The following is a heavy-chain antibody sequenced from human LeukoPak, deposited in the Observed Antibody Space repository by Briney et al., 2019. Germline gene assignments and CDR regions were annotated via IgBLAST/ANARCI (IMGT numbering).Heavy chain of an antibody. V-gene: IGHV1-2*02. J-gene: IGHJ3*02. CDR3: ARDFYTSGKGAFDI. CDR1: GYTFTGPY. D-gene: IGHD3-10*01. CDR2: INTNSGGT. Sequence: ASVKVSCKTSGYTFTGPYIHWVRQAPGQGFEWMGGINTNSGGTNYAQNFQDRIPLARATSVCTAYVELSSLISDDTAVYYCARDFYTSGKGAFDIWGQGTMVTVSS.